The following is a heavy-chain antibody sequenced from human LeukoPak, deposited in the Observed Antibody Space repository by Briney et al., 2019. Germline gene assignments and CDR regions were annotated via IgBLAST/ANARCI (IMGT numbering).Heavy chain of an antibody. V-gene: IGHV3-30*14. CDR3: ARSYDSSGYPFDY. D-gene: IGHD3-22*01. CDR2: ISYDGSNK. J-gene: IGHJ4*02. CDR1: GFTFSSYA. Sequence: GGSLRLSCAASGFTFSSYAMHWVRQAPGKGLEWVAVISYDGSNKYYADSVKGRFTFSRDNSKNTLYLQMNSLRAEDTAVYYCARSYDSSGYPFDYWGQGTLVTVSS.